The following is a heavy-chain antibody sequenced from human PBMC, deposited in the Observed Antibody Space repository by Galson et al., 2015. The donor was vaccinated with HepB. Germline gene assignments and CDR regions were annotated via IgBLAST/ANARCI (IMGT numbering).Heavy chain of an antibody. Sequence: SVKVSCKASGGTFSSYAISWVRQAPGQGLEWMGGIIPIFGTANYAQKFQGRVTITADKSTSTAYMELSSLGSEDTAVYYCARDPAVDTAMGGGMDVWGQGTTVTVSS. CDR2: IIPIFGTA. V-gene: IGHV1-69*06. CDR3: ARDPAVDTAMGGGMDV. J-gene: IGHJ6*02. CDR1: GGTFSSYA. D-gene: IGHD5-18*01.